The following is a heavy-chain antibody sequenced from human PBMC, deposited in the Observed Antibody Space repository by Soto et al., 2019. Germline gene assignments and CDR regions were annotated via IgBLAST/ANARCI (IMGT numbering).Heavy chain of an antibody. J-gene: IGHJ4*02. CDR3: ATALGYCSGGSCYDGY. V-gene: IGHV1-24*01. Sequence: ASVKVSCKVSGYTLTELSMHWVRQAPGKGLEWMGGFDPEDGETIYAQKFQGRVTMTEDTSTDTAYMELSSLRSEDTAVYYCATALGYCSGGSCYDGYWGQGTLVTVSS. CDR2: FDPEDGET. D-gene: IGHD2-15*01. CDR1: GYTLTELS.